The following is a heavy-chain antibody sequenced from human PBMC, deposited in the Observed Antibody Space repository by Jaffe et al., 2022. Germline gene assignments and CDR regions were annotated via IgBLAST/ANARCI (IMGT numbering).Heavy chain of an antibody. CDR2: IYPGDSDT. CDR3: VRKYDSSGYYYPDVVGAFDI. CDR1: GYSFTSYW. J-gene: IGHJ3*02. V-gene: IGHV5-51*03. D-gene: IGHD3-22*01. Sequence: EVQLVQSGAEVKKPGESLKISCKGSGYSFTSYWIGWVRQMPGKGLEWMGIIYPGDSDTRYSPSFQGQVTISADKSISTAYLQWSSLKASDTAMYYCVRKYDSSGYYYPDVVGAFDIWGQGTMVTVSS.